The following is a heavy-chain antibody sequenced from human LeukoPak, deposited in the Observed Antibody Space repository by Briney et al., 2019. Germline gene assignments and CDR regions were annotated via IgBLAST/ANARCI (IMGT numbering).Heavy chain of an antibody. Sequence: GGSLRLSCEASGFTFRNYWMIWVRQAPGKGLERVANIKEDGSETYYVDSVKGRFTISRDNTKNSLYLQMNSLRVEDTAVYYCATLYYDYVWGSYRYTDYWGQGTLVTVSS. V-gene: IGHV3-7*01. CDR1: GFTFRNYW. D-gene: IGHD3-16*02. CDR3: ATLYYDYVWGSYRYTDY. J-gene: IGHJ4*02. CDR2: IKEDGSET.